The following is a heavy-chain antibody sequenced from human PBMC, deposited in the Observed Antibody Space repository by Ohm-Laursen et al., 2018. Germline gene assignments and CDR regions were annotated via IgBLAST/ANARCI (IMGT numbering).Heavy chain of an antibody. CDR2: IYHSGSS. V-gene: IGHV4-59*01. CDR3: ARVRGYSYGLNWFDP. Sequence: TLSLTCTVSGGSIGTYYWNWIRQPPGKGLEWIGYIYHSGSSSYNPSLKSRVSMSVDTSKNQFSLKLSSVTAADTAVYYCARVRGYSYGLNWFDPWGQGTLVTVSS. CDR1: GGSIGTYY. D-gene: IGHD5-18*01. J-gene: IGHJ5*02.